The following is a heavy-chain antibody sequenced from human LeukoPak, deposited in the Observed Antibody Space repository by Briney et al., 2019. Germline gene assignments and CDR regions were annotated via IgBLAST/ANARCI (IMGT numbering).Heavy chain of an antibody. V-gene: IGHV1-18*01. D-gene: IGHD3-22*01. Sequence: ASVKVSCKASGYTFTSYGISWVRQAPGQGLEWMGWISAYNGNTNYAQKLQGRVTMTTDTSTSTAYMELSSLRSEDTAVYYCARGRDPYYYDSSGYAYGYWGQGTLVTVSS. CDR1: GYTFTSYG. J-gene: IGHJ4*02. CDR2: ISAYNGNT. CDR3: ARGRDPYYYDSSGYAYGY.